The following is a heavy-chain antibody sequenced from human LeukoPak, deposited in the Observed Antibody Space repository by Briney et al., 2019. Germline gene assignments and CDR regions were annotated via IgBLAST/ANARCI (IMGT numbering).Heavy chain of an antibody. D-gene: IGHD3-22*01. CDR1: GYTLTELS. CDR3: ARAGYYDSSGSDY. J-gene: IGHJ4*02. V-gene: IGHV1-24*01. CDR2: FDPEDGET. Sequence: ASVKVSCKVSGYTLTELSMHWVRQAPGKGLEWMGGFDPEDGETIYAQKFQGRVTMTTDTSTSTAYMELRSLRSDDTAVYYCARAGYYDSSGSDYWGQGTLVTVSS.